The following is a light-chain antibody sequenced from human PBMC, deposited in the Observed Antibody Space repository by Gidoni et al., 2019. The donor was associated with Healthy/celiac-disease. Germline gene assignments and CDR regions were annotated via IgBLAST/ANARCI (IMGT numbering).Light chain of an antibody. CDR1: SSDVGGYNY. CDR2: EVS. CDR3: SSYAGSNNRVV. V-gene: IGLV2-8*01. J-gene: IGLJ2*01. Sequence: QSALTHPPSASGSPGQSVTISCTGTSSDVGGYNYVSWYQQHPGKAPKLMIYEVSKRPSGVPDRFFGSKSGNTASLTVSGLQAEDEADYYCSSYAGSNNRVVFGGGTKLTVL.